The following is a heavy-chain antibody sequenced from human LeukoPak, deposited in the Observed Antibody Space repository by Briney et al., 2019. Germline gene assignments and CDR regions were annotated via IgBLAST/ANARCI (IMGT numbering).Heavy chain of an antibody. CDR2: ISAYNGNT. CDR1: GYTFTSYG. CDR3: ARDGVDTAMHAVITFSYYMDV. D-gene: IGHD5-18*01. V-gene: IGHV1-18*01. Sequence: ASVKVSCKASGYTFTSYGISWVRQAPGQGLEWMGWISAYNGNTNYAQKLQGRVTMTRDTSISTAYMELSRLRSDDTAVYYCARDGVDTAMHAVITFSYYMDVWGKGTTVTISS. J-gene: IGHJ6*03.